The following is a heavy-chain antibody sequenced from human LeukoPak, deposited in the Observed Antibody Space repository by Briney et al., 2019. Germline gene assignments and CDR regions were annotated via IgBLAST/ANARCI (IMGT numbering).Heavy chain of an antibody. D-gene: IGHD3-22*01. CDR1: GGSISSGSYY. Sequence: SSETLSLTCTVSGGSISSGSYYWSWIRQPAGKGLEWIGRIYTSGSTNYNPSLKSRVTISVDTSKNQFSLKLSSVTAADTAVYYCARGRRSSGYYYFQHWGQGTLVTVSS. CDR2: IYTSGST. V-gene: IGHV4-61*02. J-gene: IGHJ1*01. CDR3: ARGRRSSGYYYFQH.